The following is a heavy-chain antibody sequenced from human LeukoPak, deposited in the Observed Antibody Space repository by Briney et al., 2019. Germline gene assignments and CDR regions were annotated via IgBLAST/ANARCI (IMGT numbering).Heavy chain of an antibody. CDR2: ISWNSGSI. J-gene: IGHJ3*02. CDR1: GFTFDDYA. D-gene: IGHD6-19*01. V-gene: IGHV3-9*03. Sequence: GGSLRLSCAASGFTFDDYAMHWVRQAPGKGLEWVSLISWNSGSIGYADSVKGRFTISRDNAKNSLYLQMNSLRAEDMALYYCAKSYSSGWYGAFDIWGQGTMVTVSS. CDR3: AKSYSSGWYGAFDI.